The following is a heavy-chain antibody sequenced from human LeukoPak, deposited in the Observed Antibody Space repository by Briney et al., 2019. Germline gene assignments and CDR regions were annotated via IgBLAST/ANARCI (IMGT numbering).Heavy chain of an antibody. CDR3: TKLARAPRDFDY. CDR2: SRDKGNSYTT. J-gene: IGHJ4*01. D-gene: IGHD3-10*01. CDR1: GFTFSDHY. Sequence: GSLRLSCAASGFTFSDHYIDWVRQAPGKGLEWVGRSRDKGNSYTTAYAASVRGRFTISRDDSKNSLYLQMNSLKIEDTAVYYCTKLARAPRDFDYWGRGTLVTVSS. V-gene: IGHV3-72*01.